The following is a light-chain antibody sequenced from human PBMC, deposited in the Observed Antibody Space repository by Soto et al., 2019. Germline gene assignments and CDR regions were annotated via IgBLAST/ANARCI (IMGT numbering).Light chain of an antibody. Sequence: EIVLTQSPGTLSLSPGERATLSCRASQSVSSSSLAWYQQKPGQAPRLLIYGASRRPTGIPDRFSGSGSGTDFTLTISRLEPEDFAVYYCQQYGSSPPYTFGQGTKVEIK. CDR3: QQYGSSPPYT. J-gene: IGKJ2*01. CDR1: QSVSSSS. CDR2: GAS. V-gene: IGKV3-20*01.